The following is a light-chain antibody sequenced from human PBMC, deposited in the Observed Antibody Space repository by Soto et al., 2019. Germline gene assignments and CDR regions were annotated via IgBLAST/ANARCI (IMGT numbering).Light chain of an antibody. CDR2: AAS. CDR1: HIVDTS. CDR3: QQTHSIPPT. Sequence: DIQMTQSPSSLSASVGDRVTVTCRTSHIVDTSLNWYQQKPGKAPKPLIYAASSVQSGVPARLSGSGSATFFTLTIHNLQPDDFATYFCQQTHSIPPTFGPGTKVDIK. V-gene: IGKV1-39*01. J-gene: IGKJ2*01.